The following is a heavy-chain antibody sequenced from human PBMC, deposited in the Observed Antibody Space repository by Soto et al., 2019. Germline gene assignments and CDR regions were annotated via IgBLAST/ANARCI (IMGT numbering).Heavy chain of an antibody. D-gene: IGHD2-8*01. CDR2: ISAYNGNT. CDR1: GYTFTSYG. CDR3: ARGGKYCTNGVCPFYGMDV. J-gene: IGHJ6*02. Sequence: QVQLVQSGAEVKKPGASVKVSCKASGYTFTSYGISWVRQAPGQGLEWMGWISAYNGNTNYAQKFEGRVTMNKDTSTRTAYMALTTLRSDGTAVYYGARGGKYCTNGVCPFYGMDVWGQGTTFTVSS. V-gene: IGHV1-18*01.